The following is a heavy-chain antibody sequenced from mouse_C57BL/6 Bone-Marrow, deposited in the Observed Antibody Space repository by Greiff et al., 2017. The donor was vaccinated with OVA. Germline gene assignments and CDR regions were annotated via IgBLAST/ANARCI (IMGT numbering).Heavy chain of an antibody. J-gene: IGHJ2*01. V-gene: IGHV1-50*01. D-gene: IGHD2-5*01. CDR1: GYTFTSYW. CDR3: ARDYSNLWYFDY. Sequence: VQLQQPGAELVKPGASVKLSCKASGYTFTSYWMQWVKQRPGQGLEWIGEIDPSDSYTNYNPKFKGKATLTVDTSSSTAYMQLSSLTSEDSAVYYGARDYSNLWYFDYWGQGTTLTVSS. CDR2: IDPSDSYT.